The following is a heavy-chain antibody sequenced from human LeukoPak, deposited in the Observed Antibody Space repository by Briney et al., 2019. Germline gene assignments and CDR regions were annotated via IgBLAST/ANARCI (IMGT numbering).Heavy chain of an antibody. V-gene: IGHV3-43*02. Sequence: PGGSLRLSCAASGFTFDDYATHWVRHAPGKGLEWVSLISGDGGSTYYADSVKGRFTISRDNSKNSLYLQMNSLRTEDTALYYCAKEGDFWSGYLVGYYFDYWGQGTLVTVSS. CDR2: ISGDGGST. D-gene: IGHD3-3*01. CDR3: AKEGDFWSGYLVGYYFDY. CDR1: GFTFDDYA. J-gene: IGHJ4*02.